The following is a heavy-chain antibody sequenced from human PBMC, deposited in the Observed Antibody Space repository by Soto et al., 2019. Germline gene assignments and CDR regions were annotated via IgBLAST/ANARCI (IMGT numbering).Heavy chain of an antibody. D-gene: IGHD2-2*01. CDR1: GYTFTSYG. CDR2: ISAYNGNT. J-gene: IGHJ6*02. CDR3: AREGYCISTSCRHYDYYGMDV. V-gene: IGHV1-18*01. Sequence: QVQLVQSGAEAKKPGASVKVSCKASGYTFTSYGISWVRQAPGQGLEWMGWISAYNGNTNYAQKLQGRVTMTTDTSTSTAYMELRSLRSDDTAVYYCAREGYCISTSCRHYDYYGMDVWGQGTTVTVSS.